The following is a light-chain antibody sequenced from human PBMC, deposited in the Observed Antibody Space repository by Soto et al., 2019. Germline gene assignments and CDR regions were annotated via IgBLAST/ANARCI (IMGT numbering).Light chain of an antibody. J-gene: IGKJ3*01. CDR2: AAS. CDR3: QESFSTPFT. CDR1: QSIANY. Sequence: DIQMTQSPSSLSASVGDRVTITCRASQSIANYLNWYQQKPGKAPELLIYAASSLQSGGPSRFSGSGSGTDFTLTISSLQPEDFATYYCQESFSTPFTFGPGTKVDIK. V-gene: IGKV1-39*01.